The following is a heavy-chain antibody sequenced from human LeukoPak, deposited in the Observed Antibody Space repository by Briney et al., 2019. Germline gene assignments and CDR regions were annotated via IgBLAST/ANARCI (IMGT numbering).Heavy chain of an antibody. Sequence: PSETLSLTCTVSGVSISSSSYYWGWIRQPPGKGLEWIGRIYYSGSTYYNPSLKSRVTISVDTSKNQFSLKLSSVTAADTAVYYCARHRYYDSSGYLYYFDYWGQGTLVTVSS. V-gene: IGHV4-39*01. J-gene: IGHJ4*02. CDR3: ARHRYYDSSGYLYYFDY. D-gene: IGHD3-22*01. CDR1: GVSISSSSYY. CDR2: IYYSGST.